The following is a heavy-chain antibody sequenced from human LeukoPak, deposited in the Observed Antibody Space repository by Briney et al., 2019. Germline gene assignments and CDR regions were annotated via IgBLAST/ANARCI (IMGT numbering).Heavy chain of an antibody. CDR1: GGSISSYP. V-gene: IGHV4-4*07. CDR2: IYTSGST. D-gene: IGHD6-13*01. CDR3: ARDWTYSSSWQMNNWFDP. Sequence: SETLSLTCTVSGGSISSYPWSWIRQPAGKGLEWIGRIYTSGSTNYNPSLKSRVTMSVDTSKNQFSLKLSSVTAADTAVYYCARDWTYSSSWQMNNWFDPWGQGTLVTVSS. J-gene: IGHJ5*02.